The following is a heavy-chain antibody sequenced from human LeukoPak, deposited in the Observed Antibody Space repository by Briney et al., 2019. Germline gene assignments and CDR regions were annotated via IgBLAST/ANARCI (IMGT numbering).Heavy chain of an antibody. CDR1: GGSISSYY. V-gene: IGHV4-39*02. J-gene: IGHJ6*02. D-gene: IGHD2-15*01. Sequence: PSETLSLTCTVSGGSISSYYWGWIRQPPGKGLEWIGCIYYSGSTYYNPSLKSRVTISVDTSKNQFSLKLSSVTAADTAVYYCAREGGYCSGGSCYSGYYYYGMDVWGQGTTVTVSS. CDR2: IYYSGST. CDR3: AREGGYCSGGSCYSGYYYYGMDV.